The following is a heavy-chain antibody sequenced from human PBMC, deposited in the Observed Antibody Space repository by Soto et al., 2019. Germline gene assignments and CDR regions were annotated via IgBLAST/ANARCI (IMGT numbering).Heavy chain of an antibody. J-gene: IGHJ4*02. CDR1: GGAITNYY. Sequence: TSETLSLTCSVSGGAITNYYWNWIRQTPGKGLEWIGYIYHTGSTSKNPSLKSRVTLSVDTSKNQLTLNLTSVTAADTAIYYCARSVNRGYSYGYGHWGQGTLVTVSS. CDR2: IYHTGST. D-gene: IGHD5-18*01. CDR3: ARSVNRGYSYGYGH. V-gene: IGHV4-59*01.